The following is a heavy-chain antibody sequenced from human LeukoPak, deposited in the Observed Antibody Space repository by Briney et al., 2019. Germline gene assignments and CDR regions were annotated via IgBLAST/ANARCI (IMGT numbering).Heavy chain of an antibody. V-gene: IGHV4-39*01. CDR3: ARGFPPGSGSRGSHAFDV. Sequence: SETLSLTCTVSGGSISSSSYYWGWIRQPPGKGLEWIGSIYYSGDTYYNPSLKSRRVTISVDTSKNQFSLRLSSVTAADTAVYYCARGFPPGSGSRGSHAFDVWGQGSMVTVSS. CDR2: IYYSGDT. CDR1: GGSISSSSYY. J-gene: IGHJ3*01. D-gene: IGHD6-19*01.